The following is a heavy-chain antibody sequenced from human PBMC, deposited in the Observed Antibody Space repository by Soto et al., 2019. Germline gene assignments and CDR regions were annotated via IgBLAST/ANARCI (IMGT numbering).Heavy chain of an antibody. V-gene: IGHV3-23*01. CDR2: ISGSGGST. CDR1: GFTFSNYA. CDR3: AKDRGSSWYEIDY. J-gene: IGHJ4*02. D-gene: IGHD6-13*01. Sequence: EVQLLESGGGLVQPGGSLRLSCAASGFTFSNYAVTWVRQAPGKGLEWVSTISGSGGSTYYADSVKGRFTLSRDNSKYTLYLQMNSLRAEHPAVYYCAKDRGSSWYEIDYWGQVSLVTVSS.